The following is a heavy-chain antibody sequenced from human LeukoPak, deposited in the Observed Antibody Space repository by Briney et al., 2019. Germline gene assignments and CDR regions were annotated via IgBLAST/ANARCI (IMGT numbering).Heavy chain of an antibody. CDR1: GYSSISYW. J-gene: IGHJ4*02. Sequence: PGASLMFSCRAAGYSSISYWIGWLLQLPAKNLEWMGIIYPGDSDTNYNPSFQSQVTISADKSISTAYLQWSSLRASDTAMYYCARPGVPHDYGDLMCYFDYWGQGTLVTVSS. CDR2: IYPGDSDT. D-gene: IGHD4-17*01. V-gene: IGHV5-51*01. CDR3: ARPGVPHDYGDLMCYFDY.